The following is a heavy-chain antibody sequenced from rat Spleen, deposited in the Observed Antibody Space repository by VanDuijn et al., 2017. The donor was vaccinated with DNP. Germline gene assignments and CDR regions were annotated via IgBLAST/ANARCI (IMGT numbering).Heavy chain of an antibody. CDR2: ITTSGDST. CDR1: GFNFNDYW. V-gene: IGHV5-31*01. J-gene: IGHJ2*01. D-gene: IGHD1-11*01. CDR3: ARGGRSYFDY. Sequence: EVQVVESGGGLVQPGRSLKLSCAASGFNFNDYWMGWVRQAPGKGLEWVASITTSGDSTSSPDSVKGRFTISRDNAKNTLYLQMNSLRSEDTATYYCARGGRSYFDYWGQGVMVTVSS.